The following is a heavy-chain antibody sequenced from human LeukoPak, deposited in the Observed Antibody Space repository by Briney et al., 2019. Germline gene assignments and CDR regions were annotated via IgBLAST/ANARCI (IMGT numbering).Heavy chain of an antibody. D-gene: IGHD6-13*01. CDR3: AKVAYSSSWYGAFDI. J-gene: IGHJ3*02. Sequence: GGSLRLSCAASGFTFSTYAMSWVRQAPGKGLEWVSAISGSGGSTYHADSVKGRFTISRDNSKNTLYLQMNSLRAEDTAVYYCAKVAYSSSWYGAFDIWGQGTMVTVSS. CDR1: GFTFSTYA. V-gene: IGHV3-23*01. CDR2: ISGSGGST.